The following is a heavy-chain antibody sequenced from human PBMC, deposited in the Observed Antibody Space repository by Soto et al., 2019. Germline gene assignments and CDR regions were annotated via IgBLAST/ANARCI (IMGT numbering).Heavy chain of an antibody. J-gene: IGHJ6*03. CDR2: ISGSGGST. D-gene: IGHD2-15*01. V-gene: IGHV3-23*01. CDR1: GFTFSSYA. CDR3: TKRPAAVYYYYYMDV. Sequence: PGGSLRLSCAASGFTFSSYAMSWVRQAPGKGLEWVSAISGSGGSTYYADSVKGRFTISRDNSKNTLYLQMNSLRAEDTAVYYCTKRPAAVYYYYYMDVWGKGTTVTVSS.